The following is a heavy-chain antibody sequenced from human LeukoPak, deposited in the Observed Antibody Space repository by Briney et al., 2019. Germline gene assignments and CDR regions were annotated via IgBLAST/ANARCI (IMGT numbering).Heavy chain of an antibody. J-gene: IGHJ4*02. CDR2: ISGSGGTT. CDR1: GFTSSSYA. Sequence: GGSLRLSCAASGFTSSSYAMSWVRQAPGKGLEWVSAISGSGGTTYYADSVKGRFTISTDNSKNTLYLQMNSLRAEDTAVYYCAKASSWYNQFNYWGQGTLVTVSS. D-gene: IGHD6-13*01. CDR3: AKASSWYNQFNY. V-gene: IGHV3-23*01.